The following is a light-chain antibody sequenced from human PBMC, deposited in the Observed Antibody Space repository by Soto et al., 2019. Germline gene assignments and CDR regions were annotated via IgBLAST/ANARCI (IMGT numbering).Light chain of an antibody. CDR3: QQYKDWPPYT. V-gene: IGKV3-15*01. Sequence: EILMTQSQATLSFSPGERATLSCRASQRISSNVAWYQQKPGQAPRLLIYGASTRATGVPARFSGGGSGTEFTLTISSLQYEDFAVYFCQQYKDWPPYTFGQGTKLEIK. CDR2: GAS. CDR1: QRISSN. J-gene: IGKJ2*01.